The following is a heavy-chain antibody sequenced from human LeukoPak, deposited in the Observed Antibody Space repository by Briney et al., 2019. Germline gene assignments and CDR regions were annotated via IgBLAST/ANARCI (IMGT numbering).Heavy chain of an antibody. CDR3: ARQALSLAAPVTIGWGVDY. V-gene: IGHV4-39*01. Sequence: PSETLSLTCTVSGGSISSSSYYWGWIRQPPGKGLEWIGSIYYSGSTYYNPSLKSRVTISVDTSKNQFSLKLSSVTAADTAVYYCARQALSLAAPVTIGWGVDYWGQGTLVTVSS. J-gene: IGHJ4*02. CDR1: GGSISSSSYY. CDR2: IYYSGST. D-gene: IGHD4-17*01.